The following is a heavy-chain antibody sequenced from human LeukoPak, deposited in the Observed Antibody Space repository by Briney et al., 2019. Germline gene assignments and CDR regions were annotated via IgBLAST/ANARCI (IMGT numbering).Heavy chain of an antibody. CDR3: ARASTRWELRNWFDP. CDR1: GGSISSGDYY. Sequence: SETLSLTCTVSGGSISSGDYYWSWIRQPPGKGLEWIGYIYYSGSTYYNPSLKSRVTISVDTSKNQFSLKLSSVTAADTAVYYCARASTRWELRNWFDPWGQGILVTVSS. J-gene: IGHJ5*02. D-gene: IGHD1-26*01. CDR2: IYYSGST. V-gene: IGHV4-30-4*08.